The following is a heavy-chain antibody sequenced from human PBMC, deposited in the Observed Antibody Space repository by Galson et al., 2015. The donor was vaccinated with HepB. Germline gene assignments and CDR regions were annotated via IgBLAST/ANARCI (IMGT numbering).Heavy chain of an antibody. Sequence: SLRLSCAASGFSFSTYGMHWVRQAPGKGLEWVAVISYDGGNPYYADSVKGRFTISRDNGNNTLNLQMNSLRPEDTAVYFCAKGGCATGACSLDYWGQGILVTVSS. CDR2: ISYDGGNP. CDR1: GFSFSTYG. CDR3: AKGGCATGACSLDY. D-gene: IGHD2-21*02. J-gene: IGHJ4*01. V-gene: IGHV3-30*18.